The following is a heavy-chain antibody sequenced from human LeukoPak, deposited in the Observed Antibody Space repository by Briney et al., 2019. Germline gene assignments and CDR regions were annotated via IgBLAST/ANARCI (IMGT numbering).Heavy chain of an antibody. D-gene: IGHD4-17*01. V-gene: IGHV1-24*01. CDR2: FDPEDGET. CDR3: ATDEHGDYGTDAFDI. CDR1: GYTLTELS. J-gene: IGHJ3*02. Sequence: ASVKVSCKVSGYTLTELSMHWVRQAPGKGLEWMGGFDPEDGETIYAQKFQGRVTMTEETSTDTAYMELSSLRSEDTAVYYCATDEHGDYGTDAFDIWGQGTMVTVSS.